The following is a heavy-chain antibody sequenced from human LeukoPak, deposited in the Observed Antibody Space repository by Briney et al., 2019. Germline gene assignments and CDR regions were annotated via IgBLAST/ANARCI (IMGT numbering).Heavy chain of an antibody. CDR2: INPSGGTT. D-gene: IGHD2-15*01. Sequence: ASVKVSCKASGYTFTSYHMHWVRQAPGQGLEWMGMINPSGGTTSYAQKFQGRVTMTRDTSTSTVYMELSSLRSEDTAVYYCARDGSRGYGDYWGQGALVAVSS. CDR3: ARDGSRGYGDY. CDR1: GYTFTSYH. J-gene: IGHJ4*02. V-gene: IGHV1-46*01.